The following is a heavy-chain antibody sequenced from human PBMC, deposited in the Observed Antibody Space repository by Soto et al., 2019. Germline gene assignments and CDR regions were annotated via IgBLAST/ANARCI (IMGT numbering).Heavy chain of an antibody. D-gene: IGHD1-26*01. CDR1: GYTFTSYG. CDR2: ISAYNGNT. CDR3: AFTLGLNGAYSDC. J-gene: IGHJ4*02. Sequence: QVQLVQSGAEVKKPGASVKVSCKASGYTFTSYGISWVRQAPGQGLERMGWISAYNGNTNYAQKLQGRLTMTTDTSTSTDYMELRSLRSDDTAVYYCAFTLGLNGAYSDCWGQGTLVTVSS. V-gene: IGHV1-18*01.